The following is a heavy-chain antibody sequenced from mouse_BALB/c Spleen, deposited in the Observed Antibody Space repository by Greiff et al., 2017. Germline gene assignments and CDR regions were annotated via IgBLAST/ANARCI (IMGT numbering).Heavy chain of an antibody. CDR2: IDPENGNT. Sequence: VQLQQSGAELVRPGALVKLSCKASGFNIKDYYMHWVKQRHEQGLEWIGWIDPENGNTIYDPKFQGKASITADTSSNTAYLQLSSLTSEDTAVYYCAREGITYAMDYWGQGTSVTVSS. J-gene: IGHJ4*01. D-gene: IGHD2-4*01. CDR1: GFNIKDYY. CDR3: AREGITYAMDY. V-gene: IGHV14-1*02.